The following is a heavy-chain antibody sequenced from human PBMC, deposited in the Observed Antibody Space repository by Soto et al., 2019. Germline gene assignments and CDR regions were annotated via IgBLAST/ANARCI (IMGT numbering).Heavy chain of an antibody. CDR3: VRDDAFDL. Sequence: EVQLVESGGGLVQPGRSLRLSCAASGFTFDAYPMHWVRQAPGKGRGWVAGLAWDGGSIEYVDSVEGRFTISRDNAKNSLYLQMSSLRDEDTALYYCVRDDAFDLWGQGTQVTVSS. CDR1: GFTFDAYP. CDR2: LAWDGGSI. V-gene: IGHV3-9*01. J-gene: IGHJ3*01.